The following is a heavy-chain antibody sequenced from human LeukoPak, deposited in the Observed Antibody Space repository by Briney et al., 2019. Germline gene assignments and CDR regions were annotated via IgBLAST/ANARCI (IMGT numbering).Heavy chain of an antibody. Sequence: ESLRLSCAASGFTFSSYSMTWVRQPPGKGLEWIGSIYYSGSTYYNPSLKSRVTISVDTSKNQFSLKLSSVTAADTAVYYCAAGYYDSSGPGNYFDYWGQGTLVTVSS. D-gene: IGHD3-22*01. V-gene: IGHV4-59*05. J-gene: IGHJ4*02. CDR3: AAGYYDSSGPGNYFDY. CDR1: GFTFSSYS. CDR2: IYYSGST.